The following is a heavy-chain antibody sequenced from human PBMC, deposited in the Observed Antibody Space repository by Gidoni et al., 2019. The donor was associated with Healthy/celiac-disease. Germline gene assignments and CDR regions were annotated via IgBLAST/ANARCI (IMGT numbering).Heavy chain of an antibody. D-gene: IGHD6-6*01. CDR2: IYYSGST. Sequence: QLQLQESGPGLVKPSETLSLTCTVSGGPISSSSYYWGWIHQPPGKGLEWIGSIYYSGSTYYNPSLKSRVTISVDTSKNQFSLKLSSVTAADTAVYYCARESEYYGMDVWGQGTTVTVSS. J-gene: IGHJ6*02. CDR1: GGPISSSSYY. V-gene: IGHV4-39*02. CDR3: ARESEYYGMDV.